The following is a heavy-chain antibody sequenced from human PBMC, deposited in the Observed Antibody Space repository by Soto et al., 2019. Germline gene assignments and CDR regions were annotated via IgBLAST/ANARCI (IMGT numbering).Heavy chain of an antibody. CDR3: ARGQEGIVATH. D-gene: IGHD5-12*01. J-gene: IGHJ4*02. Sequence: PSETLSLTCAVSGASISSNHWWSWVRQSPGEGLQWIGEIFYNEGANYNPSLKSRVAISADTSKNHFSLRLNSVTAADTAVYFCARGQEGIVATHWDQGALVTVSS. V-gene: IGHV4-4*02. CDR2: IFYNEGA. CDR1: GASISSNHW.